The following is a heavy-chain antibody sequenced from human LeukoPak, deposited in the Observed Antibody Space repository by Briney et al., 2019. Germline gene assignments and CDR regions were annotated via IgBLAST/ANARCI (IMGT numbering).Heavy chain of an antibody. CDR1: GFTFSSYW. D-gene: IGHD3-10*01. V-gene: IGHV3-7*03. J-gene: IGHJ4*02. Sequence: GGSLRLSCAASGFTFSSYWMSWVRQAPGKGLEWVANIKQDGSEKYYVDSVKGRFTISRDNAKNSLYLQMNSLRAEDTAVYYCTRAWGTMVRGVTDYWGQGTLVTVSS. CDR3: TRAWGTMVRGVTDY. CDR2: IKQDGSEK.